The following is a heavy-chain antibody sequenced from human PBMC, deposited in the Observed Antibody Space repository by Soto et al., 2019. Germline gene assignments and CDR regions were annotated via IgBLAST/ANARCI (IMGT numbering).Heavy chain of an antibody. D-gene: IGHD3-22*01. CDR2: INPNSGGT. V-gene: IGHV1-2*02. CDR3: ARHPYYYDSSGYYNWFDP. CDR1: GYTFTGYY. J-gene: IGHJ5*02. Sequence: GASVKVSGKASGYTFTGYYMHWVRQAPGQGLEWMGWINPNSGGTNYAQKFQGRVTMTRDTSISTAYMELSRLRSDDTAVYYCARHPYYYDSSGYYNWFDPWGQGTLVTVS.